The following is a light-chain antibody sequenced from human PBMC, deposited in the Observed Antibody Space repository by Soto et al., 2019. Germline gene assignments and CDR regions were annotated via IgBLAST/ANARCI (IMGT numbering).Light chain of an antibody. Sequence: QSALTQPASVSGSPGQSITISCTGTNSDVGSHNFVSWYQQYPGKAPKLLIYEASKRPSGLSNRFSGSKSGNTASPTISGLQAEDEAGYYCCSLTNGATWVFGGGTKLTVL. CDR2: EAS. J-gene: IGLJ3*02. CDR1: NSDVGSHNF. V-gene: IGLV2-23*01. CDR3: CSLTNGATWV.